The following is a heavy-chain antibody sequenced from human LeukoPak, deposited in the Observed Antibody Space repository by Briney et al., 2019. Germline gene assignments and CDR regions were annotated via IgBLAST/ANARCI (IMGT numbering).Heavy chain of an antibody. CDR1: GYSFTSYW. V-gene: IGHV5-51*01. CDR3: ARTESQSYYYGSGSYLPNWFDP. J-gene: IGHJ5*02. CDR2: IYPGDSDT. Sequence: GESLKISCKGSGYSFTSYWIGWVRQMPGKGLEWMGIIYPGDSDTRYSPSFQGQVTTSADKSISTAYLQWSSLKASDTAMYYCARTESQSYYYGSGSYLPNWFDPWGQGTLVNVSS. D-gene: IGHD3-10*01.